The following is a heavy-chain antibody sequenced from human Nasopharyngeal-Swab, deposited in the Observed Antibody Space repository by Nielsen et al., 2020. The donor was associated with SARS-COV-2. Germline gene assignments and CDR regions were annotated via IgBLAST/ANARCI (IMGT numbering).Heavy chain of an antibody. D-gene: IGHD5-18*01. Sequence: SLKISCAASGFTFENYAMYWVRQPPGKGLEWVSGITWNSGNKGYAESVQGRFTISRDNAKNSLYLQMNSLRAEDTALYYCAKARRTDTYGYECFDSWGQGTLVTVSS. V-gene: IGHV3-9*01. CDR2: ITWNSGNK. CDR1: GFTFENYA. J-gene: IGHJ4*02. CDR3: AKARRTDTYGYECFDS.